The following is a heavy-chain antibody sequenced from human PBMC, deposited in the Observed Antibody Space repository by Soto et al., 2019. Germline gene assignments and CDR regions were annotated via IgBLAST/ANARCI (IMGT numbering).Heavy chain of an antibody. Sequence: EVQLLDSGGGWVQPGGSLRLSCVASGFVFSDYAMSWVRQAPGKGLEWVSAINAGGSDTYYADSVKGRFTVSRVNSESTLYLQMNTLRAEDTAIYYCASVPIWCGSSSCYTEGFDSWGQGTLVTVSS. CDR3: ASVPIWCGSSSCYTEGFDS. V-gene: IGHV3-23*01. D-gene: IGHD2-2*01. CDR2: INAGGSDT. CDR1: GFVFSDYA. J-gene: IGHJ4*02.